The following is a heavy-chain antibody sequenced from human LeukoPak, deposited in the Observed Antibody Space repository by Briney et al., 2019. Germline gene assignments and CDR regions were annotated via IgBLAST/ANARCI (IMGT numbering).Heavy chain of an antibody. CDR2: VTGSGSTT. CDR3: ARDGFFTPFFYFDY. D-gene: IGHD3-3*01. Sequence: GGSLRLSCAASGFTFSRNAMTWVRQAPGKGLEWVSSVTGSGSTTFYADSVKGWFTISRDNSKNTLFLQMNSLRAEGTAVYYCARDGFFTPFFYFDYWGREPWSPSPQ. V-gene: IGHV3-23*01. CDR1: GFTFSRNA. J-gene: IGHJ4*02.